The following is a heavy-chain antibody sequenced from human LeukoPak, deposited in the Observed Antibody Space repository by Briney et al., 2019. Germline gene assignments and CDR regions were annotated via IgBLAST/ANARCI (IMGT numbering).Heavy chain of an antibody. CDR1: GYTFTRYH. J-gene: IGHJ4*02. Sequence: ASVKVSCKASGYTFTRYHIHWVRQAPGQGLEWMGRINPYSGDTNFEQKFQGRVTLTRDTSITTAYMDLSSLTPDDTAVYFCARDQGSLTRSWYTGYWGQGTQVTVSS. CDR2: INPYSGDT. CDR3: ARDQGSLTRSWYTGY. D-gene: IGHD6-13*01. V-gene: IGHV1-2*06.